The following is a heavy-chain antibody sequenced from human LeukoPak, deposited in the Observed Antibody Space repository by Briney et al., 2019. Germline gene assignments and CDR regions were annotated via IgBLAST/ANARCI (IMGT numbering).Heavy chain of an antibody. J-gene: IGHJ4*02. CDR2: LSGGGDSR. V-gene: IGHV3-23*01. CDR3: AKAVRSMVTGGGYFDS. CDR1: GFAFSNYA. Sequence: GGSLRLSCAASGFAFSNYAMSWVRQAPGKGLEWVSSLSGGGDSRYYADAVMGRFTISRDNSRNTLYLQMNSLRAEDTAVYYCAKAVRSMVTGGGYFDSWGQGTLVTVSS. D-gene: IGHD3-10*01.